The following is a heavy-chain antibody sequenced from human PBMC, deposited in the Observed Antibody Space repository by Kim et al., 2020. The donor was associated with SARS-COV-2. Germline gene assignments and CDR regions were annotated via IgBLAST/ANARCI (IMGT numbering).Heavy chain of an antibody. D-gene: IGHD3-3*01. J-gene: IGHJ5*02. Sequence: GGSLRLSCTASGFTFGDYAMSWFRQAPGKGLEWVGFIRSKAYGGTTEYAASVKGRFTISRDDSKSIAYLQMNSLKTEDTAVYYCTRGDFWSGYYRWFDPWGQGTLVTVSS. V-gene: IGHV3-49*03. CDR2: IRSKAYGGTT. CDR3: TRGDFWSGYYRWFDP. CDR1: GFTFGDYA.